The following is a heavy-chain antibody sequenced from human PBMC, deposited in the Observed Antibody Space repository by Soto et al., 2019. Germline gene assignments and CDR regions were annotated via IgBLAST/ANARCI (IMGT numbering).Heavy chain of an antibody. V-gene: IGHV1-18*04. CDR1: GYTFTTYG. CDR2: ISTRNGDT. Sequence: ASVKVSCKTSGYTFTTYGIIWVRQAPGQHLEWLGWISTRNGDTNYAQRFQGRVTLTTDTSTSTAYMELKDLRSDDTAVYFCARVMLLPNPAADFWGRGTLVTGSS. CDR3: ARVMLLPNPAADF. D-gene: IGHD2-21*01. J-gene: IGHJ1*01.